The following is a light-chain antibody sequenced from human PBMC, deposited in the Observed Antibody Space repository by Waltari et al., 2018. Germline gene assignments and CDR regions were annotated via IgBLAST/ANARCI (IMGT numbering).Light chain of an antibody. CDR2: DVS. CDR1: SSDIGFYNY. Sequence: QSALTQPASVSGSPGQSITIYCYGTSSDIGFYNYVSWYQHHPGKAPKLRISDVSQRPSGVSDRFSGSKSGNTASLTISGLQAEDEADYYCNSYTGSSSWVFGGGTKVTVL. J-gene: IGLJ3*02. CDR3: NSYTGSSSWV. V-gene: IGLV2-14*03.